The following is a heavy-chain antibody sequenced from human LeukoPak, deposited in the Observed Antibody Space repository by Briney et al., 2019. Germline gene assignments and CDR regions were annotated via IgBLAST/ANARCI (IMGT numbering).Heavy chain of an antibody. J-gene: IGHJ5*02. CDR3: ARSPGFLGSPTLFDP. CDR2: ISYDGSNK. Sequence: GRSLRLSCAASGFTFSSYAMHWVRQAPGKGRGWVPVISYDGSNKYYADSVKGRFTISRDNSKNTLYLQMNSLRAEDTAVYYCARSPGFLGSPTLFDPWGQGTLVTVSS. D-gene: IGHD3-3*01. V-gene: IGHV3-30-3*01. CDR1: GFTFSSYA.